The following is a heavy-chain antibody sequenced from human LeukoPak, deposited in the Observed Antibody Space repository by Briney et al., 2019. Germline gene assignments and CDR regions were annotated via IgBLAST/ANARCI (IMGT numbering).Heavy chain of an antibody. Sequence: PGGSLRLSCAASGFTFSSYSMNWVRQAPGKGLEWVSYISSSSSTIYYADSVKGRFTISRDNAKNSLYLQMNSLRAEDTAVYYCARDREIVDTAMEYYYYYYMDVWGKGTTVTVSS. J-gene: IGHJ6*03. CDR2: ISSSSSTI. D-gene: IGHD5-18*01. CDR1: GFTFSSYS. V-gene: IGHV3-48*04. CDR3: ARDREIVDTAMEYYYYYYMDV.